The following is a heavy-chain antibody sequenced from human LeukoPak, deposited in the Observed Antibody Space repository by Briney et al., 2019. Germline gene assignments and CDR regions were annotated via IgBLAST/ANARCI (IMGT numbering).Heavy chain of an antibody. D-gene: IGHD1-1*01. J-gene: IGHJ4*02. V-gene: IGHV4-4*07. CDR2: IYTSGST. Sequence: SETLSLTCAQPGDLITGSMRCSGWQPAGKGLEWIGRIYTSGSTNYNPSLKSRVTISVDKSNNQFSLKLRSVSAADTAVYFCVRGVSAWLWNGDNYIDYWGQGTLVTVSS. CDR1: GDLITGSM. CDR3: VRGVSAWLWNGDNYIDY.